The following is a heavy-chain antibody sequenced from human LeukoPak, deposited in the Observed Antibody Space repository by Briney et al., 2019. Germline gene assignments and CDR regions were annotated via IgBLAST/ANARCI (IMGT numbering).Heavy chain of an antibody. CDR2: ISSSSSII. Sequence: GGSLRLSCAASGFTFSSYNMNWVRQAPGKGLKWVSYISSSSSIIYYADSVKGRFTISRDNAKNSLYLQMYSLRDEDSAVYYCARSGDNRYYYGMDVWGQGTTVTVFS. V-gene: IGHV3-48*02. CDR3: ARSGDNRYYYGMDV. J-gene: IGHJ6*02. CDR1: GFTFSSYN. D-gene: IGHD1-26*01.